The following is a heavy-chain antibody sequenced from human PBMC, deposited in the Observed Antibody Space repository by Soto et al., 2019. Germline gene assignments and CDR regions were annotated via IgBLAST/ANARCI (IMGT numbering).Heavy chain of an antibody. CDR2: ISSSSSTI. D-gene: IGHD4-17*01. CDR1: GFTFSSYS. Sequence: GGSLRLSCAASGFTFSSYSMNWVRQAPGKGLEWVSYISSSSSTIYYADSVKGRFTISRDNAKNSLYLQMNSLRAEYTAVYYCARDLNYGLFDYWGQGSLVTVSS. CDR3: ARDLNYGLFDY. J-gene: IGHJ4*02. V-gene: IGHV3-48*01.